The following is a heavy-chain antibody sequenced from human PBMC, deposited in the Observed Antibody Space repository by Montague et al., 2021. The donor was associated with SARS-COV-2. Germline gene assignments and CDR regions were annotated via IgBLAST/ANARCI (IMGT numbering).Heavy chain of an antibody. V-gene: IGHV4-4*07. Sequence: SETLSLTCSVSGGSISRYYWSWIRQSDGKGLEWIGQIYTGGYVNYNPALQSRVSMSVDTSKSQVSLNVTSVTAADTAVYYCARAIWHLDVWGRGILVTVS. CDR1: GGSISRYY. CDR2: IYTGGYV. J-gene: IGHJ2*01. CDR3: ARAIWHLDV.